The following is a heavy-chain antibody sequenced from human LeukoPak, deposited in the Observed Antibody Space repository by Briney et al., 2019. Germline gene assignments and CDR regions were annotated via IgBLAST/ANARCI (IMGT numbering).Heavy chain of an antibody. V-gene: IGHV3-53*05. J-gene: IGHJ6*03. CDR3: AKDYCSSTSRYYITHYYYYYMDV. D-gene: IGHD2-2*01. CDR1: GFTVSNNY. CDR2: IYSGGNT. Sequence: GGSLRLSCAASGFTVSNNYMSWVRQAPGKGLEWVSLIYSGGNTYYADSVKGRFTISRDNSKNTLYLQMNSLRAEDTAVYYCAKDYCSSTSRYYITHYYYYYMDVWGKGTTVTVSS.